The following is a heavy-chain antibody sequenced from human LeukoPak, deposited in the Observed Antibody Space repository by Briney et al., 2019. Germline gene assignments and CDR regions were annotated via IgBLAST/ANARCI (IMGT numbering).Heavy chain of an antibody. D-gene: IGHD1-1*01. J-gene: IGHJ3*02. CDR2: ISGSGGST. Sequence: GGSLRLSCAASGFTFSSYAMSWVRQAPGKGLEWVSAISGSGGSTYYADSVKGRFTISRDNSKNTLYLQMNSLRAGDTAVYYCAKVLVDDDAFDIWGQGTMVTVSS. CDR3: AKVLVDDDAFDI. CDR1: GFTFSSYA. V-gene: IGHV3-23*01.